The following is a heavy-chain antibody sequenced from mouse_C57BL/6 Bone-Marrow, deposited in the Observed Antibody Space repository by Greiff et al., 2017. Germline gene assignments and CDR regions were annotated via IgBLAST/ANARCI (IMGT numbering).Heavy chain of an antibody. V-gene: IGHV5-2*01. J-gene: IGHJ4*01. D-gene: IGHD2-5*01. CDR2: INSDGGST. CDR1: EYEFPSHD. Sequence: VQLQQSGGGLVQPGESLKLSCESNEYEFPSHDMSWVRKTPEKRLELVAAINSDGGSTYYPDTMERRFIISRDNTKKTLYLQMSSLRSEDTALYYCARRRVTRYYYAMDYWGQGTSVTVSS. CDR3: ARRRVTRYYYAMDY.